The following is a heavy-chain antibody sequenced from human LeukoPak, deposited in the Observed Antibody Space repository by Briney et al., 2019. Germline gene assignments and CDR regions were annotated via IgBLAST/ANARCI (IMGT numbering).Heavy chain of an antibody. Sequence: SSYIYYADSVKGRFTMSRDNAKNSLYLQMNSLRAEDTAVYYCARDIEAAGLFLDYWGQGTLVTVSS. CDR3: ARDIEAAGLFLDY. V-gene: IGHV3-21*01. CDR2: SSYI. J-gene: IGHJ4*02. D-gene: IGHD6-13*01.